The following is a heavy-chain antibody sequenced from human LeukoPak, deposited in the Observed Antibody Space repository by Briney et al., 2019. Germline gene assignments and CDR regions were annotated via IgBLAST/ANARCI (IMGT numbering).Heavy chain of an antibody. CDR2: IYYSGST. J-gene: IGHJ2*01. Sequence: PSETLSLTCTVSGGSISSYYWSWIRQPPGTGLEWIGYIYYSGSTNYNPSLKSRVTISVDTSKNQFSLKLSSVTAADTAVYYCARSYYDSSGYYPPSWYFDLWGRGTLVTVSS. D-gene: IGHD3-22*01. CDR1: GGSISSYY. CDR3: ARSYYDSSGYYPPSWYFDL. V-gene: IGHV4-59*01.